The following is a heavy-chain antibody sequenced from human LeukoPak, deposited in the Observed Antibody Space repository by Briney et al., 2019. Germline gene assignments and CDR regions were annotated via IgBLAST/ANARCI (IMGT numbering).Heavy chain of an antibody. D-gene: IGHD6-19*01. CDR2: INANSGTT. CDR3: AKPISGGLAVTADWFHP. V-gene: IGHV3-23*01. Sequence: GGSLRLSCTASGFAFSVYAMSWLSQHPGNGLEWVSTINANSGTTSYAASVRGRFTISRDNSKNTLYLQLNTLRADDTATYYCAKPISGGLAVTADWFHPWGQGTLVVVSS. J-gene: IGHJ5*01. CDR1: GFAFSVYA.